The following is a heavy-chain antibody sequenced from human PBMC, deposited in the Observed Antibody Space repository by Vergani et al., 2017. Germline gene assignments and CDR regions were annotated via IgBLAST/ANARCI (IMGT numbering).Heavy chain of an antibody. CDR1: GGPISSYY. D-gene: IGHD2-2*01. Sequence: QVQLQESGPGLVKPSETLSLTCTVSGGPISSYYWSWIRQPAGKGLEWIGRIYTSGSTNYNPSLKSRVTMSVDTSKNQFSLKLSSVTAADTAVYYCARKSPVVPAASDAFDIWGQGTMVTVSS. CDR2: IYTSGST. J-gene: IGHJ3*02. CDR3: ARKSPVVPAASDAFDI. V-gene: IGHV4-4*07.